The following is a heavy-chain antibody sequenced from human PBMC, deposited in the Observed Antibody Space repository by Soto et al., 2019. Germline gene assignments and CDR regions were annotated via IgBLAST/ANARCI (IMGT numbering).Heavy chain of an antibody. Sequence: GGSLRLSCAASGFTFSSYGMHWVRQAPGKGLEWVAVISYHGSNKDYADSVKGRFTISRDNSKNTLYLQMNSLRGEDTAVYYCAKDRQLGSSLYYFDYWGQGTLVTVS. CDR3: AKDRQLGSSLYYFDY. CDR2: ISYHGSNK. D-gene: IGHD5-18*01. CDR1: GFTFSSYG. V-gene: IGHV3-30*18. J-gene: IGHJ4*02.